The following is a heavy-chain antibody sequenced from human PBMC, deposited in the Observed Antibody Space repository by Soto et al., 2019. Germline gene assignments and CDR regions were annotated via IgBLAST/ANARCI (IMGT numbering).Heavy chain of an antibody. D-gene: IGHD2-2*01. CDR1: GGSFSGYY. CDR3: ARASVVVPAAQRDAFDI. J-gene: IGHJ3*02. CDR2: INHSGST. Sequence: QVQLQQWGAGLLKPSETLSLTCAVYGGSFSGYYWSWIRQPPGKGLEWIGEINHSGSTNYNPSLKSRVTISVDTSKTQFSLKLSSVTAAETAVYYCARASVVVPAAQRDAFDIWGQGTMVTVSS. V-gene: IGHV4-34*01.